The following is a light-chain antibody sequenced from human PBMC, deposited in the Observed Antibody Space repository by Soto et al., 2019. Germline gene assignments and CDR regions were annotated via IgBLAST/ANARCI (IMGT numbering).Light chain of an antibody. CDR3: QQYGGSPLWT. CDR2: GAS. CDR1: QSVSSTY. V-gene: IGKV3-20*01. J-gene: IGKJ1*01. Sequence: IVLPQSPGTLSLSPGERATLSCRASQSVSSTYLAWYQQKPGQAPRLLIYGASSRATGIPDRFSGSGSGTDFTLTISRLEPEDFAVYYCQQYGGSPLWTFGQGTKV.